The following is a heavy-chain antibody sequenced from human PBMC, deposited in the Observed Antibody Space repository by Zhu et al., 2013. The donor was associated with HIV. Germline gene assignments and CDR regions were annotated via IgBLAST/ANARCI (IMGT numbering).Heavy chain of an antibody. V-gene: IGHV1-24*01. CDR1: GYTLTELS. Sequence: ELVQSGAEVXKPGASVRLSCKVSGYTLTELSMNWVRQAPGQGLEWMGGFNPEKGETIYAPDFQGRVALTDDTSTNTAYMEVSSPRSEDTAVYYCATVIDCVNGVCQAYWGQGTLVTVSS. D-gene: IGHD2-8*01. CDR2: FNPEKGET. J-gene: IGHJ4*02. CDR3: ATVIDCVNGVCQAY.